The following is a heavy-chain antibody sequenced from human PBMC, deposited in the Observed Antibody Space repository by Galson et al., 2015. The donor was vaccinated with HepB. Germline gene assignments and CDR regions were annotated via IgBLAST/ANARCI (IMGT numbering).Heavy chain of an antibody. V-gene: IGHV3-30-3*01. D-gene: IGHD1-1*01. CDR1: GFTFSSYA. J-gene: IGHJ3*02. CDR2: ISYDGSNK. CDR3: ARDNANWNDHAFDI. Sequence: SLRLSCAASGFTFSSYAMHWVRQAPGKGLEWVAVISYDGSNKYYADSVKGRFTISRDNSKNTLYLQMNSLRAEDTAVYYCARDNANWNDHAFDIWGQGTMVTVSS.